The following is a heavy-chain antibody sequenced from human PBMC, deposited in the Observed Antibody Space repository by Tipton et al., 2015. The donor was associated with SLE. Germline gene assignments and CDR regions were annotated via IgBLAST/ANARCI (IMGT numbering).Heavy chain of an antibody. CDR3: ARGHIGWGFDP. V-gene: IGHV4-34*01. CDR1: GGSFSGYY. J-gene: IGHJ5*02. D-gene: IGHD1-26*01. Sequence: TLSLTCAVYGGSFSGYYWSWIRQPPGKGLEWIGEINHSGSTNYNPSLKSRVTISVDTSKNQFSLKVSSVTAADTAVYYCARGHIGWGFDPWGQGTLVTVSS. CDR2: INHSGST.